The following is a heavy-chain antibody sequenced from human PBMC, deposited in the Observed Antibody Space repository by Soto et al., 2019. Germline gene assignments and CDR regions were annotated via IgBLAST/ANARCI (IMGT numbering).Heavy chain of an antibody. CDR3: ARDAYDFWSGPGGY. CDR2: IVVGSGNT. CDR1: GFTFTSSA. D-gene: IGHD3-3*01. V-gene: IGHV1-58*02. J-gene: IGHJ4*02. Sequence: SVKVSCKASGFTFTSSAMQWVRQARGQRLEWIGWIVVGSGNTNYAQKFQERVTITRDMSTSTAYMELSSLRSEDTAVYYCARDAYDFWSGPGGYWGQGTLVTVSS.